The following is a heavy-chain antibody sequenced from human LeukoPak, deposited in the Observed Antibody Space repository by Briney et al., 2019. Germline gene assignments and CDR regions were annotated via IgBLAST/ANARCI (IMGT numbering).Heavy chain of an antibody. D-gene: IGHD3-9*01. CDR1: GFTFDDYA. V-gene: IGHV3-43*02. CDR2: ISGDGGST. CDR3: AKDRITIFSYGMDV. J-gene: IGHJ6*02. Sequence: GSLRLSCAASGFTFDDYAMHWVRPAPGKGLEWVSLISGDGGSTYYADSVKGRFTISRDNSKNSLYLQMNSLTTEDTALYYCAKDRITIFSYGMDVWGQGTTVTVSS.